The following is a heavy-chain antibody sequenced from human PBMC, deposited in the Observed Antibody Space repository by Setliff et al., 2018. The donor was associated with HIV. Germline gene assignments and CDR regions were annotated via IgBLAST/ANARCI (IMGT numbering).Heavy chain of an antibody. Sequence: SETLSLTCTVSGGSISSYYWSWIRQPPGKGLEWIGYIYYSGTTNYNPSLKSRVTISVDTSKNQFSLKLSAVTAAATAVYYCARHVGYSSSSLDYWGQGTLVTVSS. CDR3: ARHVGYSSSSLDY. CDR1: GGSISSYY. D-gene: IGHD6-6*01. CDR2: IYYSGTT. J-gene: IGHJ4*02. V-gene: IGHV4-59*08.